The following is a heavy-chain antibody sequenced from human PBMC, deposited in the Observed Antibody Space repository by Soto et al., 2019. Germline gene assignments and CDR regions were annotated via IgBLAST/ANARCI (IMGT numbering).Heavy chain of an antibody. V-gene: IGHV3-23*01. CDR2: ISGSGGST. Sequence: GGSLRLSCAASGFTFSSYSVSWVLQAPGKGLEWVSAISGSGGSTYYADSVKGRFTISRDNSKNTLYLQMNSLRAEDTAVYYCAKGGEDTTGSFDYWGQGTLVTVSS. CDR3: AKGGEDTTGSFDY. D-gene: IGHD4-4*01. CDR1: GFTFSSYS. J-gene: IGHJ4*02.